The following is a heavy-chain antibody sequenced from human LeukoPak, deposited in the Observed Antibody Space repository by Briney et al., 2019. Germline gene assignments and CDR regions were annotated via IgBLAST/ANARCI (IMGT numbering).Heavy chain of an antibody. Sequence: PGGSLRLSCAASRFTFSSYVMSWVRQTPGKGLECVSAISGSGHKTYYADSVKGRFTISRDNSKNTLYLQMYSLRAEDTAVYYCARVSGTIQIWPQPFGDGMDVWGQGTTVTVSS. CDR3: ARVSGTIQIWPQPFGDGMDV. V-gene: IGHV3-23*01. D-gene: IGHD5-18*01. CDR2: ISGSGHKT. J-gene: IGHJ6*02. CDR1: RFTFSSYV.